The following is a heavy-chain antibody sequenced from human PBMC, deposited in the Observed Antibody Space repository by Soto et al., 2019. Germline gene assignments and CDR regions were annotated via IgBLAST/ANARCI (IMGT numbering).Heavy chain of an antibody. CDR3: ARETDGMDV. CDR1: GFTFSSYA. V-gene: IGHV3-30-3*01. CDR2: ISYDGSNK. Sequence: QVQLVESGGGVVQPGRSLRLSCAASGFTFSSYAMHWIRQAPGKGLEWVAVISYDGSNKYYADSVKGRFTISRDNSKNTVSMQMNSLRVEDTAGYYCARETDGMDVWGQGTTVTVSS. J-gene: IGHJ6*02.